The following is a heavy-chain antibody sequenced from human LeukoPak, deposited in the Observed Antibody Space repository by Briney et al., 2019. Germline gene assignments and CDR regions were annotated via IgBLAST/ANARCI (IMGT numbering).Heavy chain of an antibody. CDR2: IYSGGST. CDR1: GFTVSSNC. V-gene: IGHV3-53*01. CDR3: ARSYSSGWYGYFDY. D-gene: IGHD6-19*01. Sequence: PGGSLRLSCAASGFTVSSNCMSWVRQAPGKGLEWVSVIYSGGSTYYADSVKGRFTISRDNSKNTLYLQMNSLRAEDTAVYYCARSYSSGWYGYFDYWGQGTLVTVSS. J-gene: IGHJ4*02.